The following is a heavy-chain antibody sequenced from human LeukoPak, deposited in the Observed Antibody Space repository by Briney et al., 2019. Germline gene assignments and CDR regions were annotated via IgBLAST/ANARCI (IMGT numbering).Heavy chain of an antibody. CDR3: AKDGGYYFFDY. Sequence: GGSLRLSCAASGFTFSSYAMSWVRQAPGKGLEWVSAISGSGGGTNYADSVKGRFTISRDNSKNTVYLQMNSLRAEDTAVYYCAKDGGYYFFDYWGQGTLVTVSS. CDR2: ISGSGGGT. CDR1: GFTFSSYA. J-gene: IGHJ4*02. D-gene: IGHD2-15*01. V-gene: IGHV3-23*01.